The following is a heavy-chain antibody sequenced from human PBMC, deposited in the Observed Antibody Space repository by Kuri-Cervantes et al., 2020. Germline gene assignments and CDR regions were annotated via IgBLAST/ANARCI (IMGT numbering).Heavy chain of an antibody. CDR2: IIPPFGAA. CDR1: GGTFSSYA. Sequence: SVKVSCKASGGTFSSYAISWVRQAPGQGLEWMGGIIPPFGAANYAQKFQGRVTITADKSTSTASMELSTLRSDDTAVYYCATRSCSGGNCYPIDAFDFWGQGTLVTVSS. CDR3: ATRSCSGGNCYPIDAFDF. V-gene: IGHV1-69*06. J-gene: IGHJ3*01. D-gene: IGHD2-15*01.